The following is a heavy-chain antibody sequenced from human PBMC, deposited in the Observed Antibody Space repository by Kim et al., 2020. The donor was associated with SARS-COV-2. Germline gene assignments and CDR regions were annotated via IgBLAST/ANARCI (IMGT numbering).Heavy chain of an antibody. J-gene: IGHJ4*02. V-gene: IGHV3-23*01. D-gene: IGHD3-10*01. CDR3: AKQAPYYGSGTYYKIFDF. Sequence: GGSLRLSCAASGYDFSTYAMSWVRQASGKGLEWVSGISSSGGTTYYADSVKGRFTISRANSRNTMSLLMDSLRAEDTAVYYCAKQAPYYGSGTYYKIFDFWGQGALVTVSS. CDR2: ISSSGGTT. CDR1: GYDFSTYA.